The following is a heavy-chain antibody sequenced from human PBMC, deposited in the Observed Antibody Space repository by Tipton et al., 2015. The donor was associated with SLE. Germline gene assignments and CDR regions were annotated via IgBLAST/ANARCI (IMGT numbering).Heavy chain of an antibody. V-gene: IGHV4-38-2*02. Sequence: LRLSCTVSGYSISSGYYWGWIRQPPGKGLEWIGSLYHHSGNTYYNPSLKSRVTISVDTSKNQFSLKLSSVTAADTAVYYCARRGVLAGDYYYYYYGMDVWGQGTTVTVSS. J-gene: IGHJ6*02. CDR2: LYHHSGNT. CDR1: GYSISSGYY. CDR3: ARRGVLAGDYYYYYYGMDV. D-gene: IGHD2-15*01.